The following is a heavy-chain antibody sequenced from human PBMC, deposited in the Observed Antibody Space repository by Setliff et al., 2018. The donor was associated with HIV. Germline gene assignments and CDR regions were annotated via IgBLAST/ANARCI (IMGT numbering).Heavy chain of an antibody. CDR3: AKGTYSYDSSGPDY. J-gene: IGHJ4*02. CDR1: GFTLSDHH. V-gene: IGHV3-23*01. CDR2: IGGSGGST. D-gene: IGHD3-22*01. Sequence: GGSLRLSCAASGFTLSDHHMSWIRQAPGKGLEWVSVIGGSGGSTYYADSVKGRFTISRDNSKNTLYLQMNSLRAEDTAVYHCAKGTYSYDSSGPDYWGQGTLVTVSS.